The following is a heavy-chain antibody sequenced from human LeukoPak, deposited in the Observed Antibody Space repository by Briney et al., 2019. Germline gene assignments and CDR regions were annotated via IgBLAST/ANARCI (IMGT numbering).Heavy chain of an antibody. V-gene: IGHV4-61*01. Sequence: SETLSLTSTVPGDSISGSSNYTWSWIRQPPGKGLEWIGYIYYHGSTNYNPSLRSPVTFSVDTSKNQFSLKPSSVSAADTAVYYCAREYSGFDYWGRGTLVTVSS. D-gene: IGHD6-13*01. CDR1: GDSISGSSNY. CDR2: IYYHGST. J-gene: IGHJ4*02. CDR3: AREYSGFDY.